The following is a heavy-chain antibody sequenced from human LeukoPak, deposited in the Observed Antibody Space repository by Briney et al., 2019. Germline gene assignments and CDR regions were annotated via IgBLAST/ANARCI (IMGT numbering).Heavy chain of an antibody. J-gene: IGHJ5*02. CDR1: GGSISSYY. Sequence: PSETLSLTCTVSGGSISSYYWSWIRQPPGKGLEWIGYIYYSGSTNYNPSLKSRVTISVDTSKNQFSLKLSSVTAADTAVYYCARDSNYDFWSGGNWLDPWGQGTLVTVSS. CDR3: ARDSNYDFWSGGNWLDP. CDR2: IYYSGST. V-gene: IGHV4-59*01. D-gene: IGHD3-3*01.